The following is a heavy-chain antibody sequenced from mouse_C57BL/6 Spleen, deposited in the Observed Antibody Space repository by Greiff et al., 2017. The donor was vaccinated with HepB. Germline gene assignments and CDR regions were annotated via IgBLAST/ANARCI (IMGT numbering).Heavy chain of an antibody. CDR2: INPGSGGT. D-gene: IGHD2-2*01. Sequence: QVQLQQSGAELVRPGTSVKVSCKASRYAFTNYLIEWVKQRPGQGLEWIGVINPGSGGTNYNEKFKGKATLTADKSSSTAYMQLSSLTSEDSAVYFCARETTVTSFAYWGQGTLVTVSA. CDR1: RYAFTNYL. V-gene: IGHV1-54*01. J-gene: IGHJ3*01. CDR3: ARETTVTSFAY.